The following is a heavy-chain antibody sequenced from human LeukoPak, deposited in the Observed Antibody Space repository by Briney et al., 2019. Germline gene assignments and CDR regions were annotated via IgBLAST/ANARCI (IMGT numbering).Heavy chain of an antibody. CDR1: GFTFSTYW. D-gene: IGHD4-11*01. J-gene: IGHJ4*02. CDR3: ARDEASYSNYEGNFDY. CDR2: IKQDGSEK. Sequence: PGGSLRLSCAASGFTFSTYWMSWVRQAPGKGLEWVVNIKQDGSEKYYVDSVKGRFTISRDNAKNSLYLQMNSLRAEDTAVYYCARDEASYSNYEGNFDYWGQGTLVTVSS. V-gene: IGHV3-7*01.